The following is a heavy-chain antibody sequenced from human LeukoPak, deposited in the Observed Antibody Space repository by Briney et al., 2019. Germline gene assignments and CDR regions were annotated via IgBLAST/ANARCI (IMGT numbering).Heavy chain of an antibody. CDR3: ARARYCSGGSCSYYMDV. V-gene: IGHV1-18*01. CDR1: RYTFITYG. J-gene: IGHJ6*03. D-gene: IGHD2-15*01. CDR2: IRAYNGNT. Sequence: ASVKDSSKASRYTFITYGISCVRQAPGQGLERMGWIRAYNGNTNYAQKLQGRVTMTTDTSTSKAYMELRSLRSDDTAVYYCARARYCSGGSCSYYMDVWGKGTTVTISS.